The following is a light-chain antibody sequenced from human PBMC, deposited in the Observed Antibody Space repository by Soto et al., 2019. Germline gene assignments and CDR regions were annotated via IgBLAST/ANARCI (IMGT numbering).Light chain of an antibody. CDR2: YNN. V-gene: IGLV1-47*02. CDR1: DSNIGSNS. Sequence: QSVLTQPPSASGTAGQVVTISCSGGDSNIGSNSVYWYQHLPRMAPKLLIYYNNQRPSGVPDRFSGSRSGTSASLAIVGLRSEDEAVYYCAAWDASLSACVFGNGTKVPVL. J-gene: IGLJ1*01. CDR3: AAWDASLSACV.